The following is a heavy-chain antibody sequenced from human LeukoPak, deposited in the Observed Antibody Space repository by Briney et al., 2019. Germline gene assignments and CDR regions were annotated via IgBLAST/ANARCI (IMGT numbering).Heavy chain of an antibody. J-gene: IGHJ6*03. CDR1: GGSISSYY. CDR2: IYYSGST. CDR3: ARAGGSYSDYYMDV. D-gene: IGHD1-26*01. V-gene: IGHV4-59*01. Sequence: SETLSLTCTVSGGSISSYYWSWIRQPPGKGLVLIGYIYYSGSTDYNPSLKSRVTISVDTSKNQFSLKLNSVTAADTAVYYCARAGGSYSDYYMDVWGKGTTVTVSS.